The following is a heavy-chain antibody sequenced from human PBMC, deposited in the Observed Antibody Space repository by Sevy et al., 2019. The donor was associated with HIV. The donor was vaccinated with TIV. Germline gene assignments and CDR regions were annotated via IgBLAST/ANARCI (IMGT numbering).Heavy chain of an antibody. J-gene: IGHJ4*02. V-gene: IGHV3-7*01. CDR1: GFTFSNYW. CDR3: ARGDSGSYFY. Sequence: GGSLRLSCTASGFTFSNYWMSWVRQAPGKGLEWVAHIKQDGSDKYYVDSVKGRVTISRDNAKNSVYLQMNSLRAEDTAVYYCARGDSGSYFYWGQGTLVTVSS. CDR2: IKQDGSDK. D-gene: IGHD1-26*01.